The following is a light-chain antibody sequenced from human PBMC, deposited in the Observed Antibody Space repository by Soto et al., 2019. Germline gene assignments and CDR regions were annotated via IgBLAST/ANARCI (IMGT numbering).Light chain of an antibody. CDR3: QQRSNWPRS. CDR1: QSVSSD. V-gene: IGKV3-11*01. Sequence: EIVLTQSPATLSLSPGERATLSCRASQSVSSDLVWYQQKPGQAPRLLIYDATNRATGIPARFSGSGSGTAFPLTISSLEPEDFAVYYCQQRSNWPRSFGQGTRLEMK. CDR2: DAT. J-gene: IGKJ5*01.